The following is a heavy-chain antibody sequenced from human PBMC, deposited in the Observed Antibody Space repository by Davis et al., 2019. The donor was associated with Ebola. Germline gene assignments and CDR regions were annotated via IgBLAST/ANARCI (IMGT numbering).Heavy chain of an antibody. J-gene: IGHJ4*02. CDR1: GFTFSSYA. CDR2: ISGSGGST. D-gene: IGHD4-23*01. V-gene: IGHV3-23*01. CDR3: AKDKATVGFY. Sequence: GESLKISCAASGFTFSSYAISWVRQAPGKGLEWVSAISGSGGSTYYADSVKGRFTISRDNSKNTLYLQMNSLRAEDTAVYYCAKDKATVGFYWGQGTLVTVSS.